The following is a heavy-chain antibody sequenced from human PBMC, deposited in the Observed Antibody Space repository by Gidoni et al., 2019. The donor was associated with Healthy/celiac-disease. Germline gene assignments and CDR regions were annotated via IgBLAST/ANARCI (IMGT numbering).Heavy chain of an antibody. CDR1: GAPFSSSSYY. Sequence: QLQLQESDPGLWKLSGPLSLTCTVSGAPFSSSSYYWGWIRTPPGKGLEWIGSIYYSGSTYYNPSLKSRVTRSVDTSKNQFSLKLSSVTAADTAVYYCARLLLWFGELLGRDDYWGQGTLVTVSS. CDR3: ARLLLWFGELLGRDDY. CDR2: IYYSGST. V-gene: IGHV4-39*01. D-gene: IGHD3-10*01. J-gene: IGHJ4*02.